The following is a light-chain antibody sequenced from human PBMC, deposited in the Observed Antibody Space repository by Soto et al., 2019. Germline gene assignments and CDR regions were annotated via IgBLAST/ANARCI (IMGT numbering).Light chain of an antibody. CDR2: NNN. CDR1: SSNIGSNA. V-gene: IGLV1-44*01. J-gene: IGLJ2*01. CDR3: AAWDDSLNGNVV. Sequence: QSVLTQPPSASGTPGQRVTISCSGSSSNIGSNAVNWFQQLPGTAPKLLIYNNNQRPSGVPDRFSGSKSGTSASLAISGLLSEDEGDYYCAAWDDSLNGNVVFGGGTQLTVL.